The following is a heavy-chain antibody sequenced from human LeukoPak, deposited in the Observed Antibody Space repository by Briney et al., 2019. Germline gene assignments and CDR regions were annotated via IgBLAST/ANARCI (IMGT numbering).Heavy chain of an antibody. CDR2: IIPIFGTA. CDR3: ARDKLDKWNDQDGDY. CDR1: GGTFSSYA. V-gene: IGHV1-69*13. D-gene: IGHD1-20*01. Sequence: GASVKVSCKASGGTFSSYAISWVRQAPGQGLEWMGGIIPIFGTANYAQKFQGRVTITADESTSTAYMELSSLRSEDTAVYYCARDKLDKWNDQDGDYWGQGTLVTVSS. J-gene: IGHJ4*02.